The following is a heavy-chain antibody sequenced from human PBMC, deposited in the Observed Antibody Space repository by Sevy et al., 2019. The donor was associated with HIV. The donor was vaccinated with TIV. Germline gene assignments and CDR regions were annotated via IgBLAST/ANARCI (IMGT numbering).Heavy chain of an antibody. V-gene: IGHV3-23*01. D-gene: IGHD6-19*01. CDR1: GFTFSSYA. CDR2: FTGSGTNT. Sequence: QLGGPLRLSCAASGFTFSSYAMSWVRQAPGKGLEWVSSFTGSGTNTFCADSVKGRFTISRDNSKNTRYLQMNSLRAEDTAVYYCAKDSILVAGHFDYWGQGTLVTVSS. CDR3: AKDSILVAGHFDY. J-gene: IGHJ4*02.